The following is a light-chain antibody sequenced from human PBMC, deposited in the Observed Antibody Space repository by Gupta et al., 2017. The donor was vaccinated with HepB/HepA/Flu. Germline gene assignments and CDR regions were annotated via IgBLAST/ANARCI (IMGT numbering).Light chain of an antibody. CDR1: RSDVGSYNL. Sequence: QSALTQPASVSVSPGQSITISCTGTRSDVGSYNLVSWYQQHPGKAPKLLIYEVNKWASGVSDRFSGSKSGNTASLTISGLQAEDEADYYCCSYASTTVVFGGGTKLTVL. CDR3: CSYASTTVV. CDR2: EVN. J-gene: IGLJ2*01. V-gene: IGLV2-23*02.